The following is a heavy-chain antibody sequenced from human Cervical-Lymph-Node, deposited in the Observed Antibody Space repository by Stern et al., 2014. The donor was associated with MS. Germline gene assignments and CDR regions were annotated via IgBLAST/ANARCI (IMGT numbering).Heavy chain of an antibody. D-gene: IGHD3-22*01. CDR1: GFTFSSYA. CDR2: ISYDGSNK. J-gene: IGHJ4*02. V-gene: IGHV3-30*01. CDR3: ARDPRLFGSSGYLDY. Sequence: QVQLVQSGGGVVQPGRSLRLSCAASGFTFSSYAMHWGRQAPGKGQGWGAVISYDGSNKYYADSVKGRFTISRDNSKNTLYLQMNSLRAEDTAVYYCARDPRLFGSSGYLDYWGQGTLVTVSS.